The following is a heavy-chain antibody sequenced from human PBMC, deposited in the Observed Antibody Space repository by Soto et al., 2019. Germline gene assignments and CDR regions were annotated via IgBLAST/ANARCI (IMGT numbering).Heavy chain of an antibody. CDR2: INHAGST. J-gene: IGHJ4*02. CDR3: ARGREIFGAVTPFEY. V-gene: IGHV4-34*01. CDR1: GAPFSGYY. D-gene: IGHD3-3*01. Sequence: SETLSLTCAVYGAPFSGYYWTWIRQPPGKGLEWIGEINHAGSTKYNPSLKSRVTISLDTSKNQFSLSLRSVTAADTAVYYCARGREIFGAVTPFEYWGQGTQVTVSS.